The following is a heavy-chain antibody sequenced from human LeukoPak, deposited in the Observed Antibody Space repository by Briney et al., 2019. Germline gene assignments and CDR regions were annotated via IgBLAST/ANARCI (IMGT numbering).Heavy chain of an antibody. D-gene: IGHD6-19*01. CDR3: ARRPSNIAVAGTNYFDY. J-gene: IGHJ4*02. CDR1: GYTFTSYY. V-gene: IGHV1-46*01. CDR2: INPSGGST. Sequence: GASVKVSCKASGYTFTSYYMHWVRQAPGQGLEWMGIINPSGGSTNYAQKFQGRVTMTRDMSTSTVYMELSSLRSEDTAVYYCARRPSNIAVAGTNYFDYWGQGTLVTVSS.